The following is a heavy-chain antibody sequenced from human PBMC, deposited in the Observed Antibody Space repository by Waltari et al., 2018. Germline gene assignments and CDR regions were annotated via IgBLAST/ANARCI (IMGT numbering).Heavy chain of an antibody. J-gene: IGHJ3*02. V-gene: IGHV4-59*08. CDR2: IYYSGST. D-gene: IGHD6-19*01. CDR1: GGSISSYY. CDR3: ARGSSGWPDAFDI. Sequence: QVQLQESGPGLVKPSETLSLTCTVSGGSISSYYWSWIRQPPGKGLEWIGYIYYSGSTNYNPSLKSRVTISVDTSKNQFSLKLSSVTAADTAVYYCARGSSGWPDAFDIWGQGTMVTVSS.